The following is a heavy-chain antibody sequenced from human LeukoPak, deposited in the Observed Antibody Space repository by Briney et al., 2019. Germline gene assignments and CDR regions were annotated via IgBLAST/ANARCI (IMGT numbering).Heavy chain of an antibody. J-gene: IGHJ4*02. CDR3: ARDDSSGYVDY. CDR1: GYTFTSYY. D-gene: IGHD3-22*01. CDR2: INPSGGST. Sequence: ASVKVSCKASGYTFTSYYMHWVRQAPGQGLEWMGIINPSGGSTSYAQKFQGRATMTRDTSTSTVYMELSSLRSEDTAVYYCARDDSSGYVDYWGQGTLVTVSS. V-gene: IGHV1-46*01.